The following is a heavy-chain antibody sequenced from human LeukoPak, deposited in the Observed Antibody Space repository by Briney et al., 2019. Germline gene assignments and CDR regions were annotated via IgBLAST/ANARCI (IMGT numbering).Heavy chain of an antibody. CDR3: ARTESGYSYGVFGY. CDR2: INHSGST. V-gene: IGHV4-34*01. D-gene: IGHD5-18*01. CDR1: GGSISSYY. Sequence: SETLSLTCTVSGGSISSYYWSWIRQPPGKGLEWFGEINHSGSTNYNPSLKSRVTISVDTSKNQFPLKLSSVTAADTAVYYCARTESGYSYGVFGYWGQGTLVTVSS. J-gene: IGHJ4*02.